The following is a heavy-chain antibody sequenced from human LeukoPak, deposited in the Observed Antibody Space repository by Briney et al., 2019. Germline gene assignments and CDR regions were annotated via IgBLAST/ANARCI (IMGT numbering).Heavy chain of an antibody. J-gene: IGHJ6*03. D-gene: IGHD3-22*01. CDR2: IYTSGST. Sequence: SETLSLTCTVSGGSINSYYWRWIRQPAGKGLEWIGRIYTSGSTNYNPSLKSRVTMSVDTSKNQFSLKLSSVTAADTAVYYCARDRDSSGYYYYYYYMDVWGKGTTVTVSS. V-gene: IGHV4-4*07. CDR1: GGSINSYY. CDR3: ARDRDSSGYYYYYYYMDV.